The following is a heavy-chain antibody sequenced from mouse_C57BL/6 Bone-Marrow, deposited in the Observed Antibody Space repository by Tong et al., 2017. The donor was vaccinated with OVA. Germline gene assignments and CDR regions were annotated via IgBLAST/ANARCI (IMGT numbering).Heavy chain of an antibody. D-gene: IGHD1-1*01. V-gene: IGHV2-6-7*01. J-gene: IGHJ3*01. Sequence: VQLQESGPGLVAPSQSLSITCTVSGFSLTGYGVNWVRQPPGKGLEWLGMIWGDGSTDYNSALKSRLSISKDNSKSQVFLKMNRLQTDDTAMYYCARDPPTVVATTWFAYWGQGTLVTVSA. CDR1: GFSLTGYG. CDR2: IWGDGST. CDR3: ARDPPTVVATTWFAY.